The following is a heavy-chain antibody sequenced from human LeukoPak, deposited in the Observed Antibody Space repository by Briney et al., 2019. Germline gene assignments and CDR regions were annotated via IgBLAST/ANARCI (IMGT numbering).Heavy chain of an antibody. CDR1: GFAFTDYY. CDR3: ARFAAGGSYYYYMDV. V-gene: IGHV3-11*04. D-gene: IGHD6-25*01. J-gene: IGHJ6*03. Sequence: GGSLRLSCAASGFAFTDYYMNWIRQAPGKGLEWVSHISSSGNTIYYADSVKGRFTISRDNAKNSLYLQMDSLRADDTAVYYCARFAAGGSYYYYMDVWGKGTTVTVSS. CDR2: ISSSGNTI.